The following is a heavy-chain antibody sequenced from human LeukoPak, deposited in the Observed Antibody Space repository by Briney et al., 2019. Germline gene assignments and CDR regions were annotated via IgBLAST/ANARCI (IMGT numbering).Heavy chain of an antibody. CDR2: IYHSGST. D-gene: IGHD3-3*01. CDR1: GYSISSGYY. J-gene: IGHJ5*02. CDR3: GRGGGLRFLEWLLKA. Sequence: SETLSLTCAVSGYSISSGYYWGWIRQPPGKGLEWYGSIYHSGSTYYNPSLKSRVTISVDTSKNQFSLQLSSVTAADTAVYYCGRGGGLRFLEWLLKAWGQGTLVTVSS. V-gene: IGHV4-38-2*01.